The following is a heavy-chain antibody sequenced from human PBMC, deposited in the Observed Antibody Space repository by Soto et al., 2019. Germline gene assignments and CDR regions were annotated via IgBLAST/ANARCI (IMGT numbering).Heavy chain of an antibody. J-gene: IGHJ6*02. D-gene: IGHD3-3*01. V-gene: IGHV4-34*01. CDR1: GGSLDGYY. Sequence: SETLSLPCALYGGSLDGYYWSWIRQSPGKGLEWIGEIHHSGSTKYNPSLKSRVSLSVDTSTKQFSLKMTSMTAADSGVYYCARGGYSWSGYPFCGQGTPVT. CDR3: ARGGYSWSGYPF. CDR2: IHHSGST.